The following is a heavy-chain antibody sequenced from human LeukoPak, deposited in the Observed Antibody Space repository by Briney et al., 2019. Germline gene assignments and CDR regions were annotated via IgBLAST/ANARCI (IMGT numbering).Heavy chain of an antibody. D-gene: IGHD1-1*01. V-gene: IGHV1-69*04. CDR2: IIPIFGIA. Sequence: SVKVSCKASGYTFTSYDINWVRQATGQGLEWMGRIIPIFGIANYAQKFQGRVTITADKSTSTAYMELSSLRSEDTAVYYCATLGNWNYFDYWGQGTLVTVSS. CDR3: ATLGNWNYFDY. J-gene: IGHJ4*02. CDR1: GYTFTSYD.